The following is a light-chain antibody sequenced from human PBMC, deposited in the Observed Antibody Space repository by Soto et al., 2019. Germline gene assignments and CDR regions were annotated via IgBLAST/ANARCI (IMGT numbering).Light chain of an antibody. CDR2: GAS. CDR1: QSVSSSY. J-gene: IGKJ1*01. Sequence: EIVLTQSPGPLSLSPGERATLSCRASQSVSSSYLAWYQQKPGQAPRLIIYGASSRATDIPDRFSGSGSGTDFTLTISRLEPEDVVVYYCQQYGSSPQTFGQGTKVDIK. V-gene: IGKV3-20*01. CDR3: QQYGSSPQT.